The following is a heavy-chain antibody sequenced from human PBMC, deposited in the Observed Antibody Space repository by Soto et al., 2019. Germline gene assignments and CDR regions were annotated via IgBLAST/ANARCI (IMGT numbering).Heavy chain of an antibody. V-gene: IGHV3-33*01. J-gene: IGHJ3*02. Sequence: QVRLEESGGGVVQPGRSLRLSCAASGFNVYSYGIHWVRQAPGKGLEWVAAIWFDGSNKYYADSVMGRFSISRDNARNTGDRQMSSLRAEDTAVYHCVRDPPPLMAIHAGSHDAFDMWGQGTMVTVAS. D-gene: IGHD2-8*01. CDR2: IWFDGSNK. CDR3: VRDPPPLMAIHAGSHDAFDM. CDR1: GFNVYSYG.